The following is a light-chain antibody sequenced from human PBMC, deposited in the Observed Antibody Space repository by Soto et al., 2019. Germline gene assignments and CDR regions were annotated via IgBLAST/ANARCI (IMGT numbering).Light chain of an antibody. CDR3: QHYDSLPIT. Sequence: EIVVTQAPGTLSLFLGERATLSCRASQSVSNSYLAWSQQKPGKPPRLHIYTAPSRATGIQDRFSGSGSGTDFTLTISRLEPEDFAVFYCQHYDSLPITLGQGTRLEIK. V-gene: IGKV3-20*01. CDR2: TAP. CDR1: QSVSNSY. J-gene: IGKJ5*01.